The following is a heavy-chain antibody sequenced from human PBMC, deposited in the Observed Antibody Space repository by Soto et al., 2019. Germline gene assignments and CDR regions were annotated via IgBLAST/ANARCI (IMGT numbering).Heavy chain of an antibody. J-gene: IGHJ4*02. CDR3: ARGRTGNFPFDY. Sequence: SVKVSCKASGGTFSSYTISWVRQAPGQGLEWMGRIIPILGIANYAQKFQGRVTITADKSTSTAYMELSSLRSEDTAVYYCARGRTGNFPFDYWGQGTLVTVSS. V-gene: IGHV1-69*02. D-gene: IGHD3-3*01. CDR2: IIPILGIA. CDR1: GGTFSSYT.